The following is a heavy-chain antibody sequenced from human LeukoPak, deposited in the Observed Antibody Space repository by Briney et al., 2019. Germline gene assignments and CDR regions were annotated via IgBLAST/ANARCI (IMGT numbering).Heavy chain of an antibody. CDR1: GFTFSSYA. CDR2: ISSSSSTI. D-gene: IGHD6-13*01. Sequence: GSLRLSCAASGFTFSSYAMNWVRQAPGKGLEWVSYISSSSSTIYYADSVKGRFTISRDNAKNSLYLQMNSLRDEDTAVYYCARAASFMPIAAARYFDYWGQGTLVTVSS. CDR3: ARAASFMPIAAARYFDY. J-gene: IGHJ4*02. V-gene: IGHV3-48*02.